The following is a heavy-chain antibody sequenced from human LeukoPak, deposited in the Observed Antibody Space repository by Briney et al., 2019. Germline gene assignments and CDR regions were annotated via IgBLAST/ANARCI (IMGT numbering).Heavy chain of an antibody. CDR2: LPTKTNNYAT. CDR1: AFTLSGFT. CDR3: VRGTLGRLDFDS. V-gene: IGHV3-73*01. Sequence: PGGSLRLSCAASAFTLSGFTMHWIRQASGKGLEWLGRLPTKTNNYATEAASVRGRFTISRGESKNTAYLQMNSLKTEDTAMYYCVRGTLGRLDFDSWGQGTLVTVSS. D-gene: IGHD1-7*01. J-gene: IGHJ4*02.